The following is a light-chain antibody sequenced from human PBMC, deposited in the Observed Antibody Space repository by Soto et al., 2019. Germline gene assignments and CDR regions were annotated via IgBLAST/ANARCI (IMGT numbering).Light chain of an antibody. Sequence: DIQMTQSPSSLSASLGDRVTISCQASQDISNYLNWYQQKPGKAPKLLIYDASNLETGVPSRFSGSGSGTYFTFTISSLQPEDIATYYCQQYANLPPVTFGQGTRLEMK. J-gene: IGKJ5*01. CDR3: QQYANLPPVT. V-gene: IGKV1-33*01. CDR1: QDISNY. CDR2: DAS.